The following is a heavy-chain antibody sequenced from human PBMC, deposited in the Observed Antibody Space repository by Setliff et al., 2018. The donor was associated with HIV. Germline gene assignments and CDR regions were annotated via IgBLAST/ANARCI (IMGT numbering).Heavy chain of an antibody. CDR2: IYPGDSDT. D-gene: IGHD1-1*01. CDR3: ARQTVHTTHSLDFGSPNRGYYYGMDV. Sequence: ESLKISCKGSAYSFTTFWIAWVHQMPGKGLEWMGIIYPGDSDTTYSPSFQGQVTISVDKSISTAYLQWSSLKASDSAMYYCARQTVHTTHSLDFGSPNRGYYYGMDVWGQGTTVT. CDR1: AYSFTTFW. J-gene: IGHJ6*02. V-gene: IGHV5-51*07.